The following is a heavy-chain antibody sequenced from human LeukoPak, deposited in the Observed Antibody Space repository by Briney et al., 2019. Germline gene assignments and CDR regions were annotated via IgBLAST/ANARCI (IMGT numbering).Heavy chain of an antibody. D-gene: IGHD6-19*01. V-gene: IGHV3-11*01. J-gene: IGHJ4*02. CDR1: GFTFSDYY. CDR2: ISGSGRTI. Sequence: PGGSLRLSCTASGFTFSDYYMSWFRQAPGKGLEWLSHISGSGRTIHYADSVKGRLTASRDNAKNSLYLQMNSLRAEDTALYYCAISSDIFYFDYWGQGTLVTVSS. CDR3: AISSDIFYFDY.